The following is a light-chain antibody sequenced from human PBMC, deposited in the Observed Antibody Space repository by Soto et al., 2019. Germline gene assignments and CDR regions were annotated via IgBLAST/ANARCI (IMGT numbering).Light chain of an antibody. CDR3: QQHGTSPYT. CDR2: GAS. J-gene: IGKJ2*01. V-gene: IGKV3-20*01. Sequence: PLSCWASQSLRSSYLAWYQRKPGQAPRLLMFGASRRDTGIPDRFNGSGSGTDFILTISRLEPEDVAVYYCQQHGTSPYTFGQGTVLEIK. CDR1: QSLRSSY.